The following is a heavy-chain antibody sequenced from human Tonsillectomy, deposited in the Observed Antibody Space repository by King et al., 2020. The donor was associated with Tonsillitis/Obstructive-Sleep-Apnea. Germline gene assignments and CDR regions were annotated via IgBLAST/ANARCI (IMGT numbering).Heavy chain of an antibody. D-gene: IGHD3-9*01. V-gene: IGHV3-30*04. CDR2: ISYDGSNK. CDR3: ARSTLRYFDWVRTDGMDV. CDR1: GFTFSSYA. Sequence: VQLVESGGGVVQPGRSLRLSCAASGFTFSSYAMHWVRQAPGKGLEWVAFISYDGSNKYQADSVKGRFTISRDNSKNTLYLQMNSLRDEDTAVYYCARSTLRYFDWVRTDGMDVWGQGTTVTVSS. J-gene: IGHJ6*02.